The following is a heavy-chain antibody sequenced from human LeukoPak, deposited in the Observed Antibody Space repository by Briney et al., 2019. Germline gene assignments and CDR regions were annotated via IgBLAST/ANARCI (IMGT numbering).Heavy chain of an antibody. CDR3: ARDRTRGGHSSGWPYWYFDL. D-gene: IGHD6-19*01. V-gene: IGHV6-1*01. J-gene: IGHJ2*01. CDR2: TCYRSKWYN. CDR1: GDSVSSNSAA. Sequence: SQTLSLTCAISGDSVSSNSAAWNWIRQSPSRGLEWLGRTCYRSKWYNDYAISVKSRITINPDTSKNQFSLQLNSVTPEDTAVYYCARDRTRGGHSSGWPYWYFDLWGRGTLVTVSS.